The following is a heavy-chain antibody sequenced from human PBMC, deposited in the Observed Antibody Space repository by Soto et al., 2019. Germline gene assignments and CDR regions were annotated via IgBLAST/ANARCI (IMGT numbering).Heavy chain of an antibody. CDR1: GFTFSSYS. CDR3: ARDVFSRDGPLYYGMDV. CDR2: ISSSSSTI. D-gene: IGHD3-3*01. J-gene: IGHJ6*02. V-gene: IGHV3-48*02. Sequence: GGSLRLSCAASGFTFSSYSMNWVRQAPGKGLEWVSCISSSSSTIYYADSVTGRFTISRDNAKNSLYLQMNSLRDEDTAVYYCARDVFSRDGPLYYGMDVWGQGTTVTVSS.